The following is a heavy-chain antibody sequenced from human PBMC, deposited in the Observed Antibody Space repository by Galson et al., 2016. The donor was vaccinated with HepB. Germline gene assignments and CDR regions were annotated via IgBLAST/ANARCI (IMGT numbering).Heavy chain of an antibody. CDR2: LHHGGTT. Sequence: SETLSLTCTVSGGPFTNNYYWAWIRQSPGKGLEWIGSLHHGGTTYYNPSLMSRFTTSVDTSKNQFSLNLNPVTAADTAVYYCARHALLGAKDFHNWGQGTLVTVS. CDR1: GGPFTNNYY. J-gene: IGHJ4*02. CDR3: ARHALLGAKDFHN. D-gene: IGHD1-26*01. V-gene: IGHV4-39*01.